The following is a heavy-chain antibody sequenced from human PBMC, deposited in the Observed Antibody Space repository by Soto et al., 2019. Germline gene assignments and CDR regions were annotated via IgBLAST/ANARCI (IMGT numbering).Heavy chain of an antibody. CDR2: IFHNGDT. Sequence: TLSLTCTVSGGSISSGEYYWTWIRQPPGKGLEWIGYIFHNGDTYYNTSLQSRVAISIDTSRTQFYLRLSSVTAADTAVYYCARGHTGGSCYSVWGRGTLVTVSS. CDR1: GGSISSGEYY. CDR3: ARGHTGGSCYSV. D-gene: IGHD2-15*01. V-gene: IGHV4-30-4*01. J-gene: IGHJ4*02.